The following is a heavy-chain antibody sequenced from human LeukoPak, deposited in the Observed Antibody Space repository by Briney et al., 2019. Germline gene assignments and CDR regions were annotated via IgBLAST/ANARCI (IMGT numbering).Heavy chain of an antibody. CDR3: ARLHIVVVTATERHNWFDP. CDR2: IYTSGST. D-gene: IGHD2-21*02. Sequence: SETLSLTCTVSGGSISSYYWSWIRQPPGKGLEWIGYIYTSGSTNYNPSLKSRVTISVDTSKNQFSLKLSSVTAADTVVYYCARLHIVVVTATERHNWFDPWGQGTLVTVSS. V-gene: IGHV4-4*09. CDR1: GGSISSYY. J-gene: IGHJ5*02.